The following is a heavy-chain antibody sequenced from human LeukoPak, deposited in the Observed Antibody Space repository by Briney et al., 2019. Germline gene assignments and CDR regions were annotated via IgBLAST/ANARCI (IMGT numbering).Heavy chain of an antibody. CDR1: GFTFSSYG. CDR2: ISGSGDEI. V-gene: IGHV3-23*01. Sequence: GGSLRLPCVASGFTFSSYGTSWVRQAPGKGLEWLSYISGSGDEIHDTDSVKGRFTISTDNSKNTLSLQMNSLRVEDTAVYYCVKDFVVVPGLVNYFVYWGEGALVTVSS. CDR3: VKDFVVVPGLVNYFVY. J-gene: IGHJ4*02. D-gene: IGHD2-2*01.